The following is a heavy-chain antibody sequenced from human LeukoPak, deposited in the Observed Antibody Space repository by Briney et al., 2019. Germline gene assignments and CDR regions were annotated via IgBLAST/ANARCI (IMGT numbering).Heavy chain of an antibody. CDR1: GFTVSSDN. V-gene: IGHV3-53*01. CDR2: TYSGGSA. Sequence: GGSLRLSCAAPGFTVSSDNMSWVRQAPGKGLEWVSVTYSGGSAYYADSVKGRFTISRDNANNMVYLQMNSLRAEDTAVYYCAREWELSFDHWGQGTLVTVSS. D-gene: IGHD1-26*01. CDR3: AREWELSFDH. J-gene: IGHJ4*02.